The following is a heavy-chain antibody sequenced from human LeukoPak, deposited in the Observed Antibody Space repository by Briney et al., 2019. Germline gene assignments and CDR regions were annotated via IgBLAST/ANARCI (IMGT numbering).Heavy chain of an antibody. J-gene: IGHJ6*04. D-gene: IGHD3-10*02. V-gene: IGHV3-21*01. CDR1: GFTLSSYS. Sequence: GGSLRLSCAASGFTLSSYSMNWVRQAPGKGLEWVSFISSSSSYIYCADSVKGRFTISRDNAKNSLYLQMNSLRAEDTAVYYCAELGITMIGGVWGKGTTVTISS. CDR3: AELGITMIGGV. CDR2: ISSSSSYI.